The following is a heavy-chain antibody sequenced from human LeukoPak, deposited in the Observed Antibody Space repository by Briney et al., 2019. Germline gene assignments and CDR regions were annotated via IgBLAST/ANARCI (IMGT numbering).Heavy chain of an antibody. V-gene: IGHV3-48*04. D-gene: IGHD2-2*02. CDR1: GFTFSSYA. CDR3: ARPVPAAIPGWFDP. CDR2: ISSSGSTI. Sequence: GGSLRLSCAASGFTFSSYAMSWVRQAPGKGLEWVSYISSSGSTIYYADSVKGRFTISRDNAKNSLYLQMNSLRAEDTAVYYCARPVPAAIPGWFDPWGQGTLVTVSS. J-gene: IGHJ5*02.